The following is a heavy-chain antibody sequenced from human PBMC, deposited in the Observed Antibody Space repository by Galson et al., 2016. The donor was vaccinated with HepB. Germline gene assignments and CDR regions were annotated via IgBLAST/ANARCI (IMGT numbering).Heavy chain of an antibody. V-gene: IGHV3-53*01. Sequence: SLRLSCAASGFSVSSNYMSWVRQAPGKGLQWVSVIFSGGSTYYADSVKGRFTISRDNPKNTLHLQMNSLRAEDRAVYYCARDGEYYYGSGSYAETWGQGTLVTVSS. CDR1: GFSVSSNY. CDR3: ARDGEYYYGSGSYAET. CDR2: IFSGGST. J-gene: IGHJ5*02. D-gene: IGHD3-10*01.